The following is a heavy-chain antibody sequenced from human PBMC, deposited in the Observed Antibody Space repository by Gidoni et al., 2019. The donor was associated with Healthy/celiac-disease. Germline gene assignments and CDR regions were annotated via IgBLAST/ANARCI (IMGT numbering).Heavy chain of an antibody. CDR1: GFAFSSYG. CDR2: ISYDGSNK. CDR3: AKGVGYSSSSPFDY. V-gene: IGHV3-30*18. J-gene: IGHJ4*02. Sequence: QVQLVESGGGVVQPGRSLRLSCAASGFAFSSYGMHWVRQAPGKGLEWVAVISYDGSNKYYADSVKGRFTISRDNSKNTLYLQMNSLRAEDTAVYYCAKGVGYSSSSPFDYWGQGTLVTVSS. D-gene: IGHD6-6*01.